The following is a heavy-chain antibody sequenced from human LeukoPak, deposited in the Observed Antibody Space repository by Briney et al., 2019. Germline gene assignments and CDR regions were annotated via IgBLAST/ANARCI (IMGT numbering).Heavy chain of an antibody. J-gene: IGHJ4*02. CDR1: GGTISSYY. CDR2: VHYSGST. Sequence: SETLSLTCTVSGGTISSYYWNWIRQPPGKGLEWIGYVHYSGSTKYNPSLKSRVTISVDTSKNQFSLKLSSVIASDTAVYYCARWYSSGWAFDYWGQGTLVTVSS. V-gene: IGHV4-59*08. D-gene: IGHD6-19*01. CDR3: ARWYSSGWAFDY.